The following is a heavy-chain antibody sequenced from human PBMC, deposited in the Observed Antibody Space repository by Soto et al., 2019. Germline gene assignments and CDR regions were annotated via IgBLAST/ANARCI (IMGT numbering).Heavy chain of an antibody. CDR1: GFKFSDYS. CDR2: ISRSNSTT. D-gene: IGHD2-21*01. Sequence: EVQLVESGGGLVQPGGSLRLSCAASGFKFSDYSMNWVRQAPGKGLEWVSYISRSNSTTYYAASVRGRFTISRDNAKNVLFLQLNSLRAEDTAVYYCARDTNHSDWLDYWGQGTLVTVSS. J-gene: IGHJ4*02. V-gene: IGHV3-48*04. CDR3: ARDTNHSDWLDY.